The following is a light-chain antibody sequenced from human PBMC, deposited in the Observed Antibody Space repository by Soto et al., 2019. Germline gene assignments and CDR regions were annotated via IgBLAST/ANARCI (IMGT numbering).Light chain of an antibody. CDR1: SSNIGAGYD. CDR2: GDS. Sequence: QSVLTQPPSVSGARGQRVTISCTGSSSNIGAGYDVHWYQQLPGAAPKLLIYGDSNRPSGVPDRFSGSRSGTSASLAITGLQAEDEADYYCQSYDSSPNYVFGTGTKLTVL. J-gene: IGLJ1*01. V-gene: IGLV1-40*01. CDR3: QSYDSSPNYV.